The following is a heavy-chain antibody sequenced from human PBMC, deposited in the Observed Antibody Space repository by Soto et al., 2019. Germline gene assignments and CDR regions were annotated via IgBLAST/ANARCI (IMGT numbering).Heavy chain of an antibody. Sequence: PGGSLRLSCAASGFTFDDYTMHWVRQAPGKGLEWVSLISWDGGSTYYADSVKGRFTISRDNSKNSLYLQMNSLRAEDTAVYYCAKFSIVVVPAAKGDDAFDIWGQGTMVTVSS. CDR2: ISWDGGST. CDR1: GFTFDDYT. J-gene: IGHJ3*02. V-gene: IGHV3-43*01. CDR3: AKFSIVVVPAAKGDDAFDI. D-gene: IGHD2-2*01.